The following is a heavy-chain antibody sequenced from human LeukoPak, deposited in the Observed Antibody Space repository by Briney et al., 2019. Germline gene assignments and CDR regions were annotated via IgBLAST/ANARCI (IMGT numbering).Heavy chain of an antibody. Sequence: SVKVSCKASGGTFSSYAISWVRQAPGQGLEWMGRIIPIFGIANYAQKFQGRVTITADKSTSTAYKELSSLRSEDTAVYYCARDRYCGGDCYSNFDYWGQGTLVTVSS. CDR2: IIPIFGIA. CDR1: GGTFSSYA. CDR3: ARDRYCGGDCYSNFDY. V-gene: IGHV1-69*04. D-gene: IGHD2-21*02. J-gene: IGHJ4*02.